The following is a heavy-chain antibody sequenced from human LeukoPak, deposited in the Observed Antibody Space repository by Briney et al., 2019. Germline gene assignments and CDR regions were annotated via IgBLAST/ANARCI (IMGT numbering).Heavy chain of an antibody. J-gene: IGHJ4*02. V-gene: IGHV4-39*07. CDR3: AGTRGYSYGWSLIIDY. D-gene: IGHD5-18*01. CDR2: IYYSGST. Sequence: SETLSLTCTVSGVSISSSSYYWGWIRQPPGKGLEWIGSIYYSGSTYYNPSLKSRVTISVDTSKNQFSLKLSSVTAADTAVYYCAGTRGYSYGWSLIIDYWGQGTLVTVSS. CDR1: GVSISSSSYY.